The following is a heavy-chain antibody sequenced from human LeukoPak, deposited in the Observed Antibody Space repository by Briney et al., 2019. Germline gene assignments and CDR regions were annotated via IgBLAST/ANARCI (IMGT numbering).Heavy chain of an antibody. CDR3: TTGLLWFGELLEDAFDV. CDR2: FDPEDGET. V-gene: IGHV1-24*01. J-gene: IGHJ3*01. Sequence: ASVKVSCKLSGYTFTKLSMHWVRLAPGRGLEWMGGFDPEDGETIYAQKFQGRVTMTNDTSTDTAYMELSSLRYEDTAVYFCTTGLLWFGELLEDAFDVWGQGTRVTVS. D-gene: IGHD3-10*01. CDR1: GYTFTKLS.